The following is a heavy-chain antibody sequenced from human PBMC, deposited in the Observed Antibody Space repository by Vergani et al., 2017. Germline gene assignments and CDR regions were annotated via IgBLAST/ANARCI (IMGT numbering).Heavy chain of an antibody. Sequence: QVQLAQSGAEVKKPGASVKVSCKPAGYTFTSYDINWVRQATGQGLEWMGWMNPNSGNTGYAQKFQGRATMTRKTSISTAYIERSSLRSDDKAVYYCVKGRGIYWGQGTLVTVSS. CDR2: MNPNSGNT. CDR3: VKGRGIY. J-gene: IGHJ4*02. D-gene: IGHD6-13*01. V-gene: IGHV1-8*01. CDR1: GYTFTSYD.